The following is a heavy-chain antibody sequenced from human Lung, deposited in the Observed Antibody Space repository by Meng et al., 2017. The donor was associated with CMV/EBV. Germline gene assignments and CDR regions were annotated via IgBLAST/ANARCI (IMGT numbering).Heavy chain of an antibody. D-gene: IGHD3-3*01. CDR2: MNPNSGNT. J-gene: IGHJ6*02. CDR3: ARCYDFWSGYYPQDHYYYYGMDV. V-gene: IGHV1-8*01. CDR1: LYTFPSYY. Sequence: SXXVSXQPSLYTFPSYYINWVRQATRQGLEWMGWMNPNSGNTGYAQKFQGRVTMTRNTAISTAYMELSSLRSEDTAVYYCARCYDFWSGYYPQDHYYYYGMDVWXQGTTVTVSS.